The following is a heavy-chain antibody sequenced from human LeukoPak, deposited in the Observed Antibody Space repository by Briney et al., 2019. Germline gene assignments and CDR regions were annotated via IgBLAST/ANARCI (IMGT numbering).Heavy chain of an antibody. Sequence: GESLKISCKGSGYSFTSYWIGWVRQLPGKGLEWMGIIYPGDSDTRYSPSFQGQVTISADKSISTAYLQWSSLKASDTAMYYCARVNYYDSSGYDYWGQGTLVTVSS. CDR2: IYPGDSDT. D-gene: IGHD3-22*01. CDR1: GYSFTSYW. V-gene: IGHV5-51*01. J-gene: IGHJ4*02. CDR3: ARVNYYDSSGYDY.